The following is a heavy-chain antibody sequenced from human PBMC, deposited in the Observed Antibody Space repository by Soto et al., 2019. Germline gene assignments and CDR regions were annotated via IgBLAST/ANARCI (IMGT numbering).Heavy chain of an antibody. V-gene: IGHV5-51*01. J-gene: IGHJ6*02. CDR3: ARHSSGLYYYGMDV. CDR2: IYPGDSDT. Sequence: GESLKISCKTSGYSFTNYWIGWVRQMPGKGLEWMGIIYPGDSDTKYSPSFRGQVTISADKSISTAYLQWSNLKASDTAMYYCARHSSGLYYYGMDVWGQGTAVTVSS. D-gene: IGHD6-19*01. CDR1: GYSFTNYW.